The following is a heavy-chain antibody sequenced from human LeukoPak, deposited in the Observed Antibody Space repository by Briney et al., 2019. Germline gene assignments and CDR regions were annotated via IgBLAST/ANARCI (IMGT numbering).Heavy chain of an antibody. J-gene: IGHJ4*02. CDR3: AKSRGVITYYFDY. CDR1: GFTFSRYA. D-gene: IGHD3-10*01. Sequence: GGSLRLSCAASGFTFSRYAMSWVRQAPGKGLEWVSAISGSGGRTYYADSVKGRFTISRDNSKNTLYLQMNSLRAEDTAVYYCAKSRGVITYYFDYWGQGTLVTVSS. V-gene: IGHV3-23*01. CDR2: ISGSGGRT.